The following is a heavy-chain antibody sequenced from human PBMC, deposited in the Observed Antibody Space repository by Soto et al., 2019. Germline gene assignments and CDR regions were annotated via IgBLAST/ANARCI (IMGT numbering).Heavy chain of an antibody. V-gene: IGHV3-21*01. Sequence: PRGSLRLSCAASGFTFSSYSMNWVRQAPGKGLEWVSSISSSSSYIYYADSVKGRFTISRDNAKNSLYLQMNSLRAEDTAVYYCARARRSGGSCFSLDPWGQGTLVTVSS. D-gene: IGHD2-15*01. CDR3: ARARRSGGSCFSLDP. CDR2: ISSSSSYI. J-gene: IGHJ5*02. CDR1: GFTFSSYS.